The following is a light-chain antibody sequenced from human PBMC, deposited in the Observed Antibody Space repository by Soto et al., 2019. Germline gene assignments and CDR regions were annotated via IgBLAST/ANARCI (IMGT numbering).Light chain of an antibody. Sequence: EIVLTQSPGTLSFSPGERATLSCRAGQSVSSSYLAWYQQKPGQAPRLLIYDASNRATGIPARFSGSGSGTDFTLTISSLEPEDFAVYYCQQRSNWPPWTFGQGTKVDI. CDR2: DAS. CDR3: QQRSNWPPWT. J-gene: IGKJ1*01. CDR1: QSVSSSY. V-gene: IGKV3D-20*02.